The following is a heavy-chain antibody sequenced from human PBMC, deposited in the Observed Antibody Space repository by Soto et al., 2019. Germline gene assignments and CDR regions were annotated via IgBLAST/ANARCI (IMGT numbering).Heavy chain of an antibody. Sequence: PGGSLRLSCAASGFTFSSYGMHWVRQAPGKGLEWVAVIWYDGSNKYYADSVKGRFTISRDNSKNTLYLQMNSLRAEDTAVYYCARAPRGQQLALDYWGQGTLVTVSS. CDR1: GFTFSSYG. D-gene: IGHD6-13*01. J-gene: IGHJ4*02. CDR2: IWYDGSNK. CDR3: ARAPRGQQLALDY. V-gene: IGHV3-33*01.